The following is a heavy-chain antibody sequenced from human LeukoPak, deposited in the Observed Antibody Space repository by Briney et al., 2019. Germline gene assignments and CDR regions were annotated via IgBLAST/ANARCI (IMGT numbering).Heavy chain of an antibody. D-gene: IGHD3-22*01. CDR3: ARYSFGYYDSSGPRPFFDY. CDR2: IYYSGST. CDR1: GGSISSYY. J-gene: IGHJ4*02. Sequence: SETLSLTCTVSGGSISSYYWGWIRQPPGKGLEWIGYIYYSGSTNYNPSLKSRVTISVDTSKNQFSLKLSSVTAADTAVYYCARYSFGYYDSSGPRPFFDYWGQGTLVTVSS. V-gene: IGHV4-59*01.